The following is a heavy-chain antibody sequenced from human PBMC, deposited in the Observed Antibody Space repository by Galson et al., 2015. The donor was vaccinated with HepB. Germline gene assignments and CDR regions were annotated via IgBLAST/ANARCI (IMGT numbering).Heavy chain of an antibody. CDR2: ISSSGSTI. D-gene: IGHD3-3*01. Sequence: SLRLSCAASGFTFSSYEMNWVRQAPGKGLEWVSYISSSGSTIYYADSVKGRFTISRDNAKNSLYLQMNSLRAEDTAVYYCARGPTKYYDFWSGYYSYYYGMDVWGQGTTVTVSS. V-gene: IGHV3-48*03. CDR3: ARGPTKYYDFWSGYYSYYYGMDV. CDR1: GFTFSSYE. J-gene: IGHJ6*02.